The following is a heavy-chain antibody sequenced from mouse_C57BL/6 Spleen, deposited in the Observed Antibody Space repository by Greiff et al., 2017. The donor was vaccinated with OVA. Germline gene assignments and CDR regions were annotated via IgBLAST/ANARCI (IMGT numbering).Heavy chain of an antibody. V-gene: IGHV5-17*01. CDR2: ISSGSSTI. J-gene: IGHJ1*03. CDR1: GFTFSDYG. Sequence: EVHLVESGGGLVKPGGSLKLSCAASGFTFSDYGMHWVRQAPEKGLEWVAYISSGSSTIYYADTVKGRFTISRDNAKNPLFLQMTSLRSEDTAMYYCARPGEPYWYFDVWGTGTTVTVSS. CDR3: ARPGEPYWYFDV. D-gene: IGHD4-1*01.